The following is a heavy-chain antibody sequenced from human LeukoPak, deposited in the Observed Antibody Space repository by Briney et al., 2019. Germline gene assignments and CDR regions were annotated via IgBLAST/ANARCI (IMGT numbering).Heavy chain of an antibody. V-gene: IGHV1-2*02. J-gene: IGHJ4*02. Sequence: GASVKVSCKASGYTFTSYYMHWVRQAPGQGLEWMGWINPNSGGTNYAQKFQGRVTMTRDTSISTAYMELSRLRSDDTAVYYCARDGYSGSYLYRFDYWGQGTLVTVSS. D-gene: IGHD1-26*01. CDR1: GYTFTSYY. CDR2: INPNSGGT. CDR3: ARDGYSGSYLYRFDY.